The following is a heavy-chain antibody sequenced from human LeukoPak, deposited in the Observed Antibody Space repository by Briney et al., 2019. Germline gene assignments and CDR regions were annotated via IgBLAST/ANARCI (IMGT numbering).Heavy chain of an antibody. V-gene: IGHV3-23*01. J-gene: IGHJ4*02. Sequence: GGSLRLSCAASGFTFSSYAMSWVRQAPGKGLEWVSAISGSGGSTYYADSVKGRFTISRDNSKNTLYLQMNSLRAEDTAVYYCAKDIKSLGQAYYYGSGRVPPDYWGQGTLVTVSS. CDR3: AKDIKSLGQAYYYGSGRVPPDY. CDR2: ISGSGGST. D-gene: IGHD3-10*01. CDR1: GFTFSSYA.